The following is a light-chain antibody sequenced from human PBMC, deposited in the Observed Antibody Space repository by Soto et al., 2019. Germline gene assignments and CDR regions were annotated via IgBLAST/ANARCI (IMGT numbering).Light chain of an antibody. CDR2: DDS. J-gene: IGLJ1*01. CDR3: QVWHSGSDQYV. Sequence: SYELTQTPSVSVAPGQTARITCGGNDIGNKNVNRLQQKPGQAPVLVVYDDSDRPSEIPERFSGSNSGNTATLTISRVEAGDEADYYCQVWHSGSDQYVFGAGTKVTVL. V-gene: IGLV3-21*02. CDR1: DIGNKN.